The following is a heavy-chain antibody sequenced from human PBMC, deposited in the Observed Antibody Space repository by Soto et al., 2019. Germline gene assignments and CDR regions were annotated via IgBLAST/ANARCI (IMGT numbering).Heavy chain of an antibody. CDR3: VKGLWDLFRYFDY. V-gene: IGHV3-23*01. J-gene: IGHJ4*02. CDR2: ISGNGVTT. D-gene: IGHD1-26*01. CDR1: GFGFTAHA. Sequence: EVHLLESGGGLVQPGGSLRLSCAASGFGFTAHAMGWVRQAPGKGLEWVSLISGNGVTTYYADSMKGRVAISRDNAKNTVYFAMNSLRGEETAVYYCVKGLWDLFRYFDYWGQGTLVTVSS.